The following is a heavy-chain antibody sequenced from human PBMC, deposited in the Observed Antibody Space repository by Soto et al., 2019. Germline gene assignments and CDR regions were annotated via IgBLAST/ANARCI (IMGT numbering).Heavy chain of an antibody. CDR2: IYYSGST. V-gene: IGHV4-39*01. D-gene: IGHD3-3*01. CDR1: GGSISSSSYY. CDR3: ANTYYDFWSGYWGVDY. Sequence: SETLSLTCTVSGGSISSSSYYWGWIRQPPGKGLEWIGSIYYSGSTYYNPSLKSRVTISVDTSKNQFSLKLSSVTAADTAVYYCANTYYDFWSGYWGVDYWGQGTLVTSPQ. J-gene: IGHJ4*02.